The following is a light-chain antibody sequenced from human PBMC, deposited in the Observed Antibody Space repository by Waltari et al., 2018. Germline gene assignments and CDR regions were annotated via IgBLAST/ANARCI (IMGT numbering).Light chain of an antibody. CDR1: QSLVNSDGNTY. CDR2: KIS. CDR3: MQATDFPT. J-gene: IGKJ2*01. Sequence: EIVMTQTPLSSAVALGQPASISCRSSQSLVNSDGNTYLTWLQQRPGQPPRLLIYKISHRSPGVPDRFSGSGAGTDFTLTINRVEAEDVGVYYCMQATDFPTFGQGTKLEI. V-gene: IGKV2-24*01.